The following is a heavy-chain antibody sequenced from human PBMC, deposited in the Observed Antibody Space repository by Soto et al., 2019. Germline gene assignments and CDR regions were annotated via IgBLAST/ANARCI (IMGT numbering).Heavy chain of an antibody. D-gene: IGHD3-22*01. CDR1: GATFSSYA. CDR3: ARDGASSGYYIEYFQH. J-gene: IGHJ1*01. CDR2: IIPIFGTA. V-gene: IGHV1-69*13. Sequence: SVKVACKASGATFSSYAISWVRQAPGQGLEWMGGIIPIFGTANYAQKVQGRVTITADESTSKADMELSSMRSEDTAVYYCARDGASSGYYIEYFQHWRQGTLVRVSS.